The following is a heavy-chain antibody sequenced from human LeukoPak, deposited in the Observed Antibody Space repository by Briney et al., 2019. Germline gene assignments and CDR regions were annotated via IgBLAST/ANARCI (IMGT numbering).Heavy chain of an antibody. CDR1: RFTFSSYS. CDR3: AKARSPELVTAIPYFDY. J-gene: IGHJ4*02. CDR2: ISSSGSYI. D-gene: IGHD2-21*02. V-gene: IGHV3-21*04. Sequence: PGGSLRLSCAASRFTFSSYSMNWVRQAPGKGLEWVSSISSSGSYIYYADSVKGRFTISRDNAKNSLYLQMNSLRAEDTAVYYCAKARSPELVTAIPYFDYWGQGTLVTVSS.